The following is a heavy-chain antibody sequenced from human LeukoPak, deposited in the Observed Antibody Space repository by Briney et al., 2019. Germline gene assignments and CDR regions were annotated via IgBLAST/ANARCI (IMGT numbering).Heavy chain of an antibody. V-gene: IGHV4-39*02. CDR1: GGSISSTTYY. D-gene: IGHD3-22*01. CDR2: IYYSGST. Sequence: PSETLSLTCTVSGGSISSTTYYWDWIRQPPGKGLEWIGTIYYSGSTYYNPSLKSRVTISVDTSKNEFSLNLSSVTAADTAVYYCAREYYYDSSAHYGGYYYYYMDVWGKGTTVTISS. J-gene: IGHJ6*03. CDR3: AREYYYDSSAHYGGYYYYYMDV.